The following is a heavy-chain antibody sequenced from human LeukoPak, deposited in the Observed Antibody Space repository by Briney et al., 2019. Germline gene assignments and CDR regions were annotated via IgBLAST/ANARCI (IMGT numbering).Heavy chain of an antibody. Sequence: ASVKVSCKASGYTFTSYYMHWVRQAPGQGLEWMGIINPSGGSTSYAQKFQGRVTMTRDTSTSTVYMELSGLRSEDTAVYYCARDKFSGSYFPHWFDPWGQGTLVTVSS. J-gene: IGHJ5*02. V-gene: IGHV1-46*03. D-gene: IGHD1-26*01. CDR1: GYTFTSYY. CDR3: ARDKFSGSYFPHWFDP. CDR2: INPSGGST.